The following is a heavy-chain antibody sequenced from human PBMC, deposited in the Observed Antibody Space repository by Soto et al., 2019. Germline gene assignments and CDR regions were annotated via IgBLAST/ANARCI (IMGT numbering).Heavy chain of an antibody. CDR3: IGWFHFDY. Sequence: GGSLRLSCAASGFTFSIYSMNWFRQAPGKGLEWISYISSSSSTIYYADSVKGRFTISRDNAKNSLFLQMNSLRAEDTAVYYCIGWFHFDYWGQGTLVTVSS. CDR2: ISSSSSTI. V-gene: IGHV3-48*01. CDR1: GFTFSIYS. J-gene: IGHJ4*02. D-gene: IGHD6-19*01.